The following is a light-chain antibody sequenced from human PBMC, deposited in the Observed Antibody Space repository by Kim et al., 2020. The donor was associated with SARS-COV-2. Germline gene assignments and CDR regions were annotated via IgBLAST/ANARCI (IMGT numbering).Light chain of an antibody. CDR3: NSRDSSGDYVV. Sequence: ALGQTVRITCQGASLRTYYSSWYQQKPGQAPVLLIYGKNDRPSGIPDRFSGSSSGSTASLTITGAQADDEADYYCNSRDSSGDYVVFGGGTQLTVL. CDR1: SLRTYY. CDR2: GKN. V-gene: IGLV3-19*01. J-gene: IGLJ3*02.